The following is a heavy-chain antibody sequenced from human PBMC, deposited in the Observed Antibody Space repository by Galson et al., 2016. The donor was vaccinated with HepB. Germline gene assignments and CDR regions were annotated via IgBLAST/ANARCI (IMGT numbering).Heavy chain of an antibody. CDR2: INPTGDTT. V-gene: IGHV3-23*01. CDR1: GLTFGNYA. CDR3: AKGRRPSRYYFYYYMDV. J-gene: IGHJ6*03. Sequence: SLRLSCAASGLTFGNYAMNWVRQAPGKGLEWVSVINPTGDTTYYADSVKGRFTVSRDNSQNTLYLRMNSLGAEDTAIYYCAKGRRPSRYYFYYYMDVWGKGTTVTVSS.